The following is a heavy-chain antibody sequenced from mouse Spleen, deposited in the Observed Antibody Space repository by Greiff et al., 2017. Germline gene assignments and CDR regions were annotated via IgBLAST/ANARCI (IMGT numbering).Heavy chain of an antibody. V-gene: IGHV5-4*01. CDR3: ARDGSYYGNYEDY. J-gene: IGHJ2*01. CDR2: ISDGGSYT. Sequence: EVKLMESGGGLVKPGGSLKLSCAASGFTFSSYAMSWVRQTPEKRLEWVATISDGGSYTYYPDNVKGRFTISRDNAKNNLYLQMSHLKSEDTAMYYCARDGSYYGNYEDYWGQGTTLTVSS. D-gene: IGHD2-1*01. CDR1: GFTFSSYA.